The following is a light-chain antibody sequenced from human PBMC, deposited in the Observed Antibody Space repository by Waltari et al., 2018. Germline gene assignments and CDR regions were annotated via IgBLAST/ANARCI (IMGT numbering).Light chain of an antibody. J-gene: IGLJ3*02. CDR1: SSYVGTYKY. Sequence: QSALTQPRSVSGSPGQSVAISCTGTSSYVGTYKYVSWYHQHPGKAPKLIIYDVNERPSGVPDRFSGSKSGNTASLTISGLQAEDEADYYCCSYAGSYIWVFGGGTKLTVL. CDR3: CSYAGSYIWV. CDR2: DVN. V-gene: IGLV2-11*01.